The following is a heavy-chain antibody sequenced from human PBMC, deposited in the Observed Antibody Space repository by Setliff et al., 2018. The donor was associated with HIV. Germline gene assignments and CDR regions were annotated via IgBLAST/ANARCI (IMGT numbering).Heavy chain of an antibody. CDR3: AKVLVFGIDAFDI. CDR1: GFTFDDYT. Sequence: GSLRLSCAASGFTFDDYTMHWVRQAPGKAPEWVSTIGAVGSPTHYAESVKGRFTISKDKSKNTLYLQMSSLRDEDTAVYYCAKVLVFGIDAFDIWGQGTMVTVSS. V-gene: IGHV3-23*01. J-gene: IGHJ3*02. CDR2: IGAVGSPT. D-gene: IGHD3-10*02.